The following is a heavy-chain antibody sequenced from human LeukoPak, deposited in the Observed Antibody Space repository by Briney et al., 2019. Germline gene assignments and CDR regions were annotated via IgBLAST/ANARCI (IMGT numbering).Heavy chain of an antibody. CDR3: ARAHYDFWSGYYGGALHYFDY. CDR2: IYHSGST. D-gene: IGHD3-3*01. V-gene: IGHV4-30-2*01. CDR1: GGSISSGGYS. J-gene: IGHJ4*02. Sequence: PSQTLSLTCAVSGGSISSGGYSWSWIRQPPGKGLEWIGYIYHSGSTYYNPSLKSRVTISVDRSKNQFSLKLSSVTAADTAVYYCARAHYDFWSGYYGGALHYFDYWGQGTLVTVSS.